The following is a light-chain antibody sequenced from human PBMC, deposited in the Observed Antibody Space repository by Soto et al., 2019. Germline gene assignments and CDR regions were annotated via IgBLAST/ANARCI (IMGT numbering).Light chain of an antibody. CDR1: QSVDSSY. CDR2: DAS. Sequence: DIVLTQSPGTLSLSPGERATLSCRASQSVDSSYLAWYQQKPGQAPRLLIYDASNRATGIPARFSGSGSGTDFTLTISSLEPEDFAVYYCQQRSNWPPTFGQGTKVDI. V-gene: IGKV3-11*01. CDR3: QQRSNWPPT. J-gene: IGKJ1*01.